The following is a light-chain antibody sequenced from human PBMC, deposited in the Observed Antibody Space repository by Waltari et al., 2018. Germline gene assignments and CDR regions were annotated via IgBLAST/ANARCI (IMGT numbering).Light chain of an antibody. J-gene: IGKJ1*01. CDR2: HAS. V-gene: IGKV3-20*01. CDR1: YSVGID. CDR3: QKYVSLPAT. Sequence: ETVLTQSPGTLSLSPGDSAPLSCKASYSVGIDLAWYQQKPGQAPRLLIYHASNRATGIPDRFSGSGSGTDFSLTISRLEPEDSAVYYCQKYVSLPATFGQGTKVEI.